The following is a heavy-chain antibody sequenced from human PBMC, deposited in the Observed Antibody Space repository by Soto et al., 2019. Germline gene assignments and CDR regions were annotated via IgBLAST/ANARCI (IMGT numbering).Heavy chain of an antibody. Sequence: SETLSLTCTVSGVSISSSSYYWGWIRQPPGKGLEWIGSIYYSGSTYYNPSLKSRVTISVETSKNQFSLKLSSVTAADTAVYYCARNRYSSGWYYYSYGIDVWGQVPTLTVS. CDR1: GVSISSSSYY. V-gene: IGHV4-39*01. CDR2: IYYSGST. D-gene: IGHD6-19*01. CDR3: ARNRYSSGWYYYSYGIDV. J-gene: IGHJ6*02.